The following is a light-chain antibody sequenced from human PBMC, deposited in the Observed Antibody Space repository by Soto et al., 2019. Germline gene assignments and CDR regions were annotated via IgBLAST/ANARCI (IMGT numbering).Light chain of an antibody. CDR1: QSISSY. CDR3: LQHNSYPRT. J-gene: IGKJ1*01. CDR2: AAS. Sequence: DIQMTQSPSSLSASVGDRVTITCRASQSISSYLNWYHQKPGKAPKLLIYAASSLQSGVPSTYSGSGSGTDFTLTISSLQPEDFATYYCLQHNSYPRTFGQGTKVDI. V-gene: IGKV1-39*01.